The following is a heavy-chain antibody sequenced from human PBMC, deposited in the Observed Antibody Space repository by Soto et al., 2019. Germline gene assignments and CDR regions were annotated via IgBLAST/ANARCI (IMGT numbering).Heavy chain of an antibody. Sequence: PGGSLRLSCAASGFTFSSHGMHWVRQAPGKGLEWVAVIWYDGSNKYYADSVEGRFTISRDNSKNRVYLEMDSLRAEDTAVYFCASGGNSYTSMTRYSLDVWGQGTTVTVSS. CDR1: GFTFSSHG. CDR2: IWYDGSNK. V-gene: IGHV3-33*01. CDR3: ASGGNSYTSMTRYSLDV. J-gene: IGHJ6*02. D-gene: IGHD5-18*01.